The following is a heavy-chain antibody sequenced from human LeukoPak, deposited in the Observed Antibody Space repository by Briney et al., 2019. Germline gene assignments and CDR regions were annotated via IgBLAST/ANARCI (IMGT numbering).Heavy chain of an antibody. CDR2: ISGSGGST. V-gene: IGHV3-23*01. CDR1: GFTFSSYA. D-gene: IGHD3-22*01. CDR3: ANLPGPSIRRRITMNY. J-gene: IGHJ4*02. Sequence: HGGSLRLSCAASGFTFSSYAMSWVRQAPGKGLEWVSAISGSGGSTYYADSVKGRFTISRDNSKNTLYLQMNSLRAEDTAVYYCANLPGPSIRRRITMNYWGQGTLVTVSS.